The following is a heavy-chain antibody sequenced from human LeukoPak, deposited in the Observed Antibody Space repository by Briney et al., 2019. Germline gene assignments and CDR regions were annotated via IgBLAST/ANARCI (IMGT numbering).Heavy chain of an antibody. CDR2: ISDGGLST. J-gene: IGHJ4*02. CDR3: AKGMAGGYDSRYDY. V-gene: IGHV3-23*01. D-gene: IGHD5-12*01. CDR1: GFTFSNNG. Sequence: GGSLRLSCAASGFTFSNNGMGWVRQAPGKGLEWVSMISDGGLSTYYADSVKGRFTISRDNSKNTLFLQMNSLRGEDTAVYYCAKGMAGGYDSRYDYWGQGTLVTVSS.